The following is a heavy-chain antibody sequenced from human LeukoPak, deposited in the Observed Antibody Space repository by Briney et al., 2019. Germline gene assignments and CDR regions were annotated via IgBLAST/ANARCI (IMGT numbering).Heavy chain of an antibody. CDR2: ISSSSSYI. V-gene: IGHV3-21*01. CDR3: ARDYGRIGYSSGCHGF. Sequence: PVGSLRLSCAASGFTFSSYNMNWVCQAPRKRLEWVSSISSSSSYIYYADSVKGRFTISRDNAKNSLYLQMNSLTAEDTAVYYCARDYGRIGYSSGCHGFWGQGTMVTVSS. CDR1: GFTFSSYN. J-gene: IGHJ3*01. D-gene: IGHD6-19*01.